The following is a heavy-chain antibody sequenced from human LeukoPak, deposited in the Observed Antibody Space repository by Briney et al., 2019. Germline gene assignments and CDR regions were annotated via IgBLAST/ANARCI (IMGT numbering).Heavy chain of an antibody. CDR2: TKKTGSET. CDR1: GFTFSHFW. J-gene: IGHJ4*02. CDR3: AREDGYCSGGNCYSYFDS. Sequence: GGSLRLSCAASGFTFSHFWMSWVRQAPGKGLEWVAYTKKTGSETYYVDSVKGRFTITRDNTRNSLFLQMYSLRAEDTAVYFCAREDGYCSGGNCYSYFDSWGQGTLVTVSS. V-gene: IGHV3-7*01. D-gene: IGHD2-15*01.